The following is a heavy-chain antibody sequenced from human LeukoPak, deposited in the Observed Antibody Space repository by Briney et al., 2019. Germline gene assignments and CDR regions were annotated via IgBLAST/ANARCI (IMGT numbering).Heavy chain of an antibody. CDR3: ARGGIQVSGIDEFDY. CDR1: GFTFIDYD. CDR2: IGIRGDT. J-gene: IGHJ4*02. Sequence: PGGSLRLSRAASGFTFIDYDMHWVRQVIGKGLEWVSAIGIRGDTHYSGSVKGRFTISRENAESTLYLQMNSPRAEDTAVYYCARGGIQVSGIDEFDYWGQGTLVTVSS. V-gene: IGHV3-13*01. D-gene: IGHD6-19*01.